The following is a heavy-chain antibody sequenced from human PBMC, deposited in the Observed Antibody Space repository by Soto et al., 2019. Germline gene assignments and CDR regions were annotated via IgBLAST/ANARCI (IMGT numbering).Heavy chain of an antibody. V-gene: IGHV3-30*18. D-gene: IGHD4-17*01. CDR1: GFTFSSYG. CDR2: ISYDGTNK. J-gene: IGHJ4*02. CDR3: AKDDPAPDYGGNEVVSGLDY. Sequence: QVQLVESGGGVVQPGRSLRLSCAASGFTFSSYGMHWVRQAPGKGLEWVAVISYDGTNKYYADSVKGRFTISRDNSKNTLYLQMNSLRAEDTAVYYCAKDDPAPDYGGNEVVSGLDYWGQGTLVTVSS.